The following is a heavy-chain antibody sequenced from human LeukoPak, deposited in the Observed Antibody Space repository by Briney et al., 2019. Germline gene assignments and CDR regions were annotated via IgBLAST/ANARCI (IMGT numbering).Heavy chain of an antibody. V-gene: IGHV5-51*01. J-gene: IGHJ4*02. D-gene: IGHD2-15*01. Sequence: GESLKISCKGSGYSFTSYWIGWVRQMPGKGLEWMGIIYPGDSDTRYSPSFQGQVTISADKSISTAYLQWSSLKASDTAMYYCARERYCSGGSCYARDYWGQGTLVTVSS. CDR1: GYSFTSYW. CDR3: ARERYCSGGSCYARDY. CDR2: IYPGDSDT.